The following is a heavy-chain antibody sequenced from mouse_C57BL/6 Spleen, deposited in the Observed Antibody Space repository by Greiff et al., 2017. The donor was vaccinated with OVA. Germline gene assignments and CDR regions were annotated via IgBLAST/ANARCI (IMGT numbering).Heavy chain of an antibody. CDR3: TVTGSSYGWFAY. V-gene: IGHV6-3*01. Sequence: EVQVVESGGGLVQPGGSMKLSCVASGFTFSNYWMNWVRQSPEKGLEWVAQIRLKSDNYATHYAESVKGRFTISRDDSKSSVYLQMNNLRAEDTGIYYCTVTGSSYGWFAYWGQGTLVTVSA. D-gene: IGHD1-1*01. CDR2: IRLKSDNYAT. CDR1: GFTFSNYW. J-gene: IGHJ3*01.